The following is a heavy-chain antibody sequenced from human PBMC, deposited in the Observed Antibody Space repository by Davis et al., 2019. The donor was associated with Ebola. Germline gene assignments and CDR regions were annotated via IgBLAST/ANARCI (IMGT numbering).Heavy chain of an antibody. V-gene: IGHV4-34*01. J-gene: IGHJ6*02. Sequence: MPSETLSLTCTVSGGSISGTYYWNWIRQPPGKGLEWIGEINHSGSTYYNPSLKSRVTISVDTSKNQFSLKLSSVTAADTAVYYCAGIFGMDVWGQGTTVTVSS. CDR1: GGSISGTYY. CDR2: INHSGST. CDR3: AGIFGMDV. D-gene: IGHD2-15*01.